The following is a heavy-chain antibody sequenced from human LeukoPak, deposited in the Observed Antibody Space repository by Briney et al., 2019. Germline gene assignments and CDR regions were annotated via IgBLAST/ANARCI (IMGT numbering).Heavy chain of an antibody. J-gene: IGHJ4*02. CDR1: GGSISSSSYY. V-gene: IGHV4-39*01. CDR3: ARGAGAAAEPDFDY. Sequence: PSETLSLTCTVSGGSISSSSYYWGWIRQPPGKGLEWIGSIYYSGSTYYNPSLKSRVTISVDTSKNQFSLKLSSVAAADTAVYYCARGAGAAAEPDFDYWGQGTLVTVSS. CDR2: IYYSGST. D-gene: IGHD6-13*01.